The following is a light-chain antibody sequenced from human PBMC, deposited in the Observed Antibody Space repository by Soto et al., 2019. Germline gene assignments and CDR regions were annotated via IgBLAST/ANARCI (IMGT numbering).Light chain of an antibody. CDR3: GTWDNSLYAVV. J-gene: IGLJ2*01. V-gene: IGLV1-51*01. CDR1: SSNIGNNY. CDR2: DNN. Sequence: QSVLTQPPSVSAAPRQKVTISCSGSSSNIGNNYVSWYQQLPGTAPKLLIYDNNNRPSGIPDRFSGSKSGTSATLGITGLQTWDEADYYCGTWDNSLYAVVFAGGTKLTVL.